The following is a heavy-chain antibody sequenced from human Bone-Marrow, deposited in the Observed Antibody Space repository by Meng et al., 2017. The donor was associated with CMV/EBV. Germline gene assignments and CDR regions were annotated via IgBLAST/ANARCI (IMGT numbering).Heavy chain of an antibody. CDR3: ARAFTGTRNAFDI. J-gene: IGHJ3*02. Sequence: GEYLKISCAASGFTFSNYWMHWVRQAPGKGLIWVSRINTDGSSTNYADSVKGRFTISRDNAKNTLYLQMNSLRAEDTAVYYCARAFTGTRNAFDIWGQGTMVTVSS. CDR1: GFTFSNYW. V-gene: IGHV3-74*01. CDR2: INTDGSST. D-gene: IGHD1-7*01.